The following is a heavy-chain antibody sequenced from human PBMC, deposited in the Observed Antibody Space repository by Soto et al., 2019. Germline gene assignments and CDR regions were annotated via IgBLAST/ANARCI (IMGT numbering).Heavy chain of an antibody. D-gene: IGHD5-12*01. J-gene: IGHJ4*02. V-gene: IGHV1-69*13. CDR3: SEMATQTTFDY. CDR1: GGTFSSYA. CDR2: IIPIFGTA. Sequence: GASVKVSCKASGGTFSSYAISWVRQAPGQGLEWMGGIIPIFGTANYAQKFQGRVTITADESTSTAYMELSSLRSADTAVYYCSEMATQTTFDYWGQGTLVTVSS.